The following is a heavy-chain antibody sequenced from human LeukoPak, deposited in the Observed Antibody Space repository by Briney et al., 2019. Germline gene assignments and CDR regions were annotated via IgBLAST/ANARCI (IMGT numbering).Heavy chain of an antibody. J-gene: IGHJ4*02. CDR3: ARDPGSGYEEHFDY. Sequence: GGSLRLSCAASGFIFSNYEMNWVRQAPGKGLEWVSYISSSGSTIYYADSVKGRFTISRDNAKDSLYLQMNSLRAEDTAVYYCARDPGSGYEEHFDYWGQGTLVTVSS. V-gene: IGHV3-48*03. CDR1: GFIFSNYE. D-gene: IGHD5-12*01. CDR2: ISSSGSTI.